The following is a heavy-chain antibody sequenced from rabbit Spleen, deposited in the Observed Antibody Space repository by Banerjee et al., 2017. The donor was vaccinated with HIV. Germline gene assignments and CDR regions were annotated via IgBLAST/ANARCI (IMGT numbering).Heavy chain of an antibody. V-gene: IGHV1S45*01. CDR1: GSDISSYA. CDR2: IAGSSSDFT. J-gene: IGHJ6*01. Sequence: QEQLRETGGGLVQPGGSLTLTCTASGSDISSYAISWVRQAPGKGLEWISCIAGSSSDFTYSATWAKGRFTCSKTSSTTVTLQMTSLTVADTATYFCARDTGSSFSSYGMDLWGQGTLVTVS. CDR3: ARDTGSSFSSYGMDL. D-gene: IGHD8-1*01.